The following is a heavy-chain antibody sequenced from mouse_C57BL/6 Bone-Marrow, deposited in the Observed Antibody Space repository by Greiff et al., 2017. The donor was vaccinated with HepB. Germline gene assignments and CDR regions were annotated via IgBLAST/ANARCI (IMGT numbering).Heavy chain of an antibody. CDR2: IDPSDSYT. J-gene: IGHJ4*01. Sequence: VQLQQPGAELVMPGASVKLSCKASGYTFTSYWMHWVKQRPGQGLEWIGEIDPSDSYTNYNQKFKGKSTLTVDKSSSTAYMQLSSLTSEDSAVYYCARRGVKRGYYAMDYWGQGTSVTVSS. CDR1: GYTFTSYW. D-gene: IGHD2-2*01. V-gene: IGHV1-69*01. CDR3: ARRGVKRGYYAMDY.